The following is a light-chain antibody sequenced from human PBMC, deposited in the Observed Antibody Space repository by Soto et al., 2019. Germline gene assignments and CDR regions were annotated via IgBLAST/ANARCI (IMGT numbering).Light chain of an antibody. CDR2: DAS. CDR3: QQYNDYRT. V-gene: IGKV1-5*01. J-gene: IGKJ1*01. CDR1: HRIGTW. Sequence: DIQMTQSPATLSASVGDRVTITCRASHRIGTWLAWYQQIPGKAPNLLIYDASNLESGVPSRFSGRGSGTEFTLTISSLQPDDFATYYCQQYNDYRTFGQGTKVDIK.